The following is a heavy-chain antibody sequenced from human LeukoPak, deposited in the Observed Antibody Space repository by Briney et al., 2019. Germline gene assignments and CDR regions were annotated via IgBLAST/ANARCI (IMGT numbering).Heavy chain of an antibody. V-gene: IGHV5-51*01. J-gene: IGHJ4*02. CDR1: GYSLTNYW. CDR3: ARLTNYYGSGSYGDY. Sequence: GESLKISCKGSGYSLTNYWIGWVRQMPGKGLEWMGIIFVGDSDTRYSPSFQGQVTISADKSISTAYLQWSSLKASDTAMYYCARLTNYYGSGSYGDYWGQGTLVIVSS. D-gene: IGHD3-10*01. CDR2: IFVGDSDT.